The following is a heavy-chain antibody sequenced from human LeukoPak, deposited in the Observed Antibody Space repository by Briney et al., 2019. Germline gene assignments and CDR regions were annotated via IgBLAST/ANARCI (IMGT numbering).Heavy chain of an antibody. CDR3: ATQTAFDY. CDR2: ILGSGTIT. Sequence: GGSLRLSCAASGFTFTNYVMSWVRQAPGKGLEWVSSILGSGTITYNADSVKGRFTISRDNSKNTLYLQMNSLRAEDTAVYYCATQTAFDYWGQGALVTVSS. V-gene: IGHV3-23*01. J-gene: IGHJ4*02. CDR1: GFTFTNYV. D-gene: IGHD1-14*01.